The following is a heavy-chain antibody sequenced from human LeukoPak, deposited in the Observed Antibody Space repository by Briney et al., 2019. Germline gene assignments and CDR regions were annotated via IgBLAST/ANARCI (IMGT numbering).Heavy chain of an antibody. Sequence: KSSETLSLTCTVSGDSISSYYWNWIRQPPGKGLEWIGNIRYSGTTNYNPSLKSRVTISVDTSKNQFSLKLSSVTAADTAVYYCARGVYIAAAQYGYWGQGTLVTVSS. CDR1: GDSISSYY. V-gene: IGHV4-59*01. CDR2: IRYSGTT. CDR3: ARGVYIAAAQYGY. D-gene: IGHD6-13*01. J-gene: IGHJ4*02.